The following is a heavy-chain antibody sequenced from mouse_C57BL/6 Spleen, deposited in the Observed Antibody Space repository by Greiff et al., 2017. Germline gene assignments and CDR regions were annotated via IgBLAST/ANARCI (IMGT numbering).Heavy chain of an antibody. CDR1: GFNIKNTY. J-gene: IGHJ1*03. V-gene: IGHV14-3*01. Sequence: EVKLQESVAELVRPGASVKLSCTASGFNIKNTYMHWVKQRPEQGLEWIGRIDPANGNTKYAPKFQGKATITADTSSNTAYLQLSSLTSGDAAIYYCARSGTWNGYFDVWGTGTTVTVSS. D-gene: IGHD4-1*01. CDR2: IDPANGNT. CDR3: ARSGTWNGYFDV.